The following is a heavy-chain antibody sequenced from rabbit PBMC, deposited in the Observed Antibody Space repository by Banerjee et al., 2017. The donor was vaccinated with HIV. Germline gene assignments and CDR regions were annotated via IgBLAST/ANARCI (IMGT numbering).Heavy chain of an antibody. CDR2: INTGDGST. J-gene: IGHJ6*01. D-gene: IGHD6-1*01. V-gene: IGHV1S45*01. CDR3: ARGYACYALGL. Sequence: QEQLEESGGDLVKPEGSLTLTCTASGFSFSNKYVMCWVRQAPGKGLEWIACINTGDGSTYYASWVNGRFSISSDNTQNTVSLQLNSLTAADTATYFCARGYACYALGLWGPGTLVTVS. CDR1: GFSFSNKYV.